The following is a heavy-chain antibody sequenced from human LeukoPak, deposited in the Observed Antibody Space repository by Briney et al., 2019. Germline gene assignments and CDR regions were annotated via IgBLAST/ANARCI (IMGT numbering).Heavy chain of an antibody. CDR3: ARVDTAMVTMDY. Sequence: PSETLSLTCAVYGGSFSGYYWSWIRQPPGKGLEWIGEIYHSGSTNYNPSLKSRVTISVDKSKNQFSLKLSSVTAADTAVYYCARVDTAMVTMDYWGQGTLVTVSS. J-gene: IGHJ4*02. V-gene: IGHV4-34*01. CDR2: IYHSGST. CDR1: GGSFSGYY. D-gene: IGHD5-18*01.